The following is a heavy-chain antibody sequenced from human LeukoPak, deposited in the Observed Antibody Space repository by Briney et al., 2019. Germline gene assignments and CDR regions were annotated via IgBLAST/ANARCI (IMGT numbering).Heavy chain of an antibody. D-gene: IGHD1-7*01. J-gene: IGHJ5*02. CDR2: INPSGGST. CDR1: GYTFTSYY. V-gene: IGHV1-46*01. Sequence: GASVKVSCKASGYTFTSYYMHWVRQAPGQGLEWMGIINPSGGSTSYAQKFQGRVTMTRDTSTSTVYMELSSLRSEDTAVYYCARAGRSNWNFRSGFDPWGQGTLVTVSS. CDR3: ARAGRSNWNFRSGFDP.